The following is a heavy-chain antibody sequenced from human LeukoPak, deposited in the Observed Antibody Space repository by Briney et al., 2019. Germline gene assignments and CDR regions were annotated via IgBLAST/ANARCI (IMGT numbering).Heavy chain of an antibody. CDR1: GGSFSAYY. J-gene: IGHJ6*03. CDR3: ARVRTSSLLGYFYMDA. Sequence: AETLSLTCGVYGGSFSAYYWSWVRQPPGKGLEWVGEIDHSGSANYNSSLTPLVPLSVSTSTKTFSLRLPSVTAADTAVYFCARVRTSSLLGYFYMDAWGKGATVTVSS. D-gene: IGHD2-2*01. CDR2: IDHSGSA. V-gene: IGHV4-34*01.